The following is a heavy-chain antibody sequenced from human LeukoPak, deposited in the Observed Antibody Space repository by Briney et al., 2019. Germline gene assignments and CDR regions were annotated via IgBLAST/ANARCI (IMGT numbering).Heavy chain of an antibody. D-gene: IGHD1-7*01. Sequence: GGTLSLSCEPSEFIFSSYEMHWVGQTPGRGLKYVSGISGNGVSSYYALSVKGRFTISRDNSKNTLYLQMGSLKTEDMAVYYCARSTEGTAHFDYWGQGTLVIVSS. CDR1: EFIFSSYE. CDR2: ISGNGVSS. CDR3: ARSTEGTAHFDY. J-gene: IGHJ4*02. V-gene: IGHV3-64*01.